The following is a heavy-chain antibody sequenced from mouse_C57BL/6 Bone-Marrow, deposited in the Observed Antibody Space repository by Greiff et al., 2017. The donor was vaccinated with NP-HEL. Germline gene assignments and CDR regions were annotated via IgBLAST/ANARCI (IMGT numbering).Heavy chain of an antibody. Sequence: VQLKESGAELVRPGASVKLSCTASGFNIKDDYMHWVKQRPEQGLEWIGWIDPENGDTEYASKFQGKATITADTSSNTAYLQLSSLTSEDTAVYYCTDYPSAMDYWGQGTSVTVSS. CDR3: TDYPSAMDY. D-gene: IGHD2-4*01. J-gene: IGHJ4*01. CDR1: GFNIKDDY. CDR2: IDPENGDT. V-gene: IGHV14-4*01.